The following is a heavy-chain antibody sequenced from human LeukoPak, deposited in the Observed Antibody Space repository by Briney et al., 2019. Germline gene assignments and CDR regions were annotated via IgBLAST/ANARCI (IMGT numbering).Heavy chain of an antibody. V-gene: IGHV1-18*01. J-gene: IGHJ6*03. D-gene: IGHD4-17*01. CDR2: ISAYNGHT. Sequence: GASVKVSCKTSGYTFISYGISWVRQAPGKGLEWMGWISAYNGHTHYAQNFQGRVTMTMDTSTSTVYMDLRSLGSDDTAVYYCARVSGDYLDYYMDVWGKGTTITISS. CDR3: ARVSGDYLDYYMDV. CDR1: GYTFISYG.